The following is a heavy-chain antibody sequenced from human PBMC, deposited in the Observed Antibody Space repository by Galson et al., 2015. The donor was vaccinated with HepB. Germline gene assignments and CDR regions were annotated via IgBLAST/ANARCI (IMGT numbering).Heavy chain of an antibody. CDR2: TYYRANWHS. D-gene: IGHD6-19*01. CDR3: SRTRFGSGSTYGMDI. V-gene: IGHV6-1*01. CDR1: GDSVSSNSAA. Sequence: CAISGDSVSSNSAAWNWIRQTPSRGLEWLGRTYYRANWHSEYAASVESRIIINSDTSKNQFSLQVNSVTPEDTAVYYCSRTRFGSGSTYGMDIWGQGTTVTVSS. J-gene: IGHJ6*02.